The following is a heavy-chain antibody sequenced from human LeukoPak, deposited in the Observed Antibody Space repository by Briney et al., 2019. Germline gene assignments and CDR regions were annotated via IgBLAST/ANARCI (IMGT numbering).Heavy chain of an antibody. CDR3: ARLSRIAAAGAYSYHSMDV. Sequence: SETLSLTCTVSGGSINSYYWSWIRQHPGKGLEWIGFVYYSGSINYNPSLKSRVTISVDTSNNQFSLKLSSVTAADTAVYYCARLSRIAAAGAYSYHSMDVWGQGTTVTVSS. J-gene: IGHJ6*02. V-gene: IGHV4-59*13. CDR1: GGSINSYY. D-gene: IGHD6-13*01. CDR2: VYYSGSI.